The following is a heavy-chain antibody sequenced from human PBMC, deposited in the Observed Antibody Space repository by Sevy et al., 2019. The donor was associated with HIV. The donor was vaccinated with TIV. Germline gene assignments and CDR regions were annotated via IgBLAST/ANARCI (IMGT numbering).Heavy chain of an antibody. CDR3: ARSGRYYYDTGAYYPHYYGMDV. D-gene: IGHD3-22*01. CDR1: GYTFSDYY. J-gene: IGHJ6*02. V-gene: IGHV1-2*02. Sequence: ASVKVSCKASGYTFSDYYMHWVRQAPEQGLEWMGWMNPKSGDTYHAQKFQGRVSMTRDTSISTAYMELSRLRSDDTAVYYCARSGRYYYDTGAYYPHYYGMDVWGQGTTVTVSS. CDR2: MNPKSGDT.